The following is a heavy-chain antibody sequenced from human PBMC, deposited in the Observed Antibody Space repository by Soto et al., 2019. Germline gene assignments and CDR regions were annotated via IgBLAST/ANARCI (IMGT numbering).Heavy chain of an antibody. V-gene: IGHV1-3*01. CDR1: GYTLTNYA. Sequence: QVQLVQSGAEVKKPGASVRVSCKPSGYTLTNYAIQWVRQAAGQRLEWLGWIDPGSGKATYSQKVQDRIIISRDTSASTFYMDLSSLTSEDTAVYFCTRELNGGNPFDYWGQGALVTVSS. CDR2: IDPGSGKA. CDR3: TRELNGGNPFDY. D-gene: IGHD2-8*01. J-gene: IGHJ4*02.